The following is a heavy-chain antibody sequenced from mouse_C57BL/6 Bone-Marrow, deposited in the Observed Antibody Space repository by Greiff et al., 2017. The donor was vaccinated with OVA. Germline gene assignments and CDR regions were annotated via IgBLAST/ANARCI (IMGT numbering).Heavy chain of an antibody. CDR3: ARRTGFYWYFDV. V-gene: IGHV5-12*01. CDR1: GFTFSDYY. Sequence: EVQLVESGGGLVQPGGSLKLSCAASGFTFSDYYMYWVRQTPEKRLEWVAYISNGGGSTYYPDTVKGRFTISRDNAKNTLYLQMSRLKSEDTAMYYCARRTGFYWYFDVWGTGTTVTVSS. J-gene: IGHJ1*03. CDR2: ISNGGGST. D-gene: IGHD4-1*01.